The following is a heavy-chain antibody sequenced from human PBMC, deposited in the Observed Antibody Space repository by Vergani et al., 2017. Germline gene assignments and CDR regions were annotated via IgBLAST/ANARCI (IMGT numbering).Heavy chain of an antibody. D-gene: IGHD4/OR15-4a*01. V-gene: IGHV3-33*01. J-gene: IGHJ4*02. CDR2: IWHDGSNK. CDR1: GFTFSSYG. Sequence: QVQLVESGGGVVQPGRSLRLSCAASGFTFSSYGMHWVRQAPGKGLEWVAVIWHDGSNKYYADSVKGRFTISRDNSKNTLYLQMNSLRAEDTAVYYCARDRSANRFDYWGQGTLVTVSS. CDR3: ARDRSANRFDY.